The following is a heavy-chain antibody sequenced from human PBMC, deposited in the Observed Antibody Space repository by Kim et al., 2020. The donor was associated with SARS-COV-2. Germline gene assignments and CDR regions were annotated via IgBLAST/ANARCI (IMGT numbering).Heavy chain of an antibody. Sequence: GGSLRLSCAASGFTFSSYGMHWVRQAPGKGLEWVAVISYDGSNKYYADSVKGRFTISRDNSKNTLYLQMNSLRAEDTAVYYCAKDHMVRGVIPYYYGMDVWGQGTTVTVSS. CDR2: ISYDGSNK. CDR3: AKDHMVRGVIPYYYGMDV. J-gene: IGHJ6*02. D-gene: IGHD3-10*01. CDR1: GFTFSSYG. V-gene: IGHV3-30*18.